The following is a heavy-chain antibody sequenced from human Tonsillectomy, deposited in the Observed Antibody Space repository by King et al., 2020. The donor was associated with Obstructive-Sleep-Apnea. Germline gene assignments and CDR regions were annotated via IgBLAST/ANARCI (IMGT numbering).Heavy chain of an antibody. CDR3: AKEHTQIHGVMDA. J-gene: IGHJ5*02. D-gene: IGHD3-16*01. Sequence: VQLVESGGGFIQPGRSLRLSCAASGFTFDDYDMFWVRQAPGKGLEWVSGITLNSGSIDYADSVMGRFTISRDNAKNSLFLKMNSLGVEDTALYYCAKEHTQIHGVMDAWGQGTPVIVSS. V-gene: IGHV3-9*01. CDR1: GFTFDDYD. CDR2: ITLNSGSI.